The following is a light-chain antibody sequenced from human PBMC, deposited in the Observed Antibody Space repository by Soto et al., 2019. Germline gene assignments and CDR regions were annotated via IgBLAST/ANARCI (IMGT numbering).Light chain of an antibody. J-gene: IGLJ2*01. CDR3: CSYVGTPL. Sequence: QSALTQPPSVSGSPGQSVTISCTGTSGDVDPYNYVSWYQQHPGRAPKLVIYDVNMRPSGVPDRFSGSKSGDTSSLTISGLQAEDAADYYCCSYVGTPLVGGGTKLPVL. V-gene: IGLV2-11*01. CDR2: DVN. CDR1: SGDVDPYNY.